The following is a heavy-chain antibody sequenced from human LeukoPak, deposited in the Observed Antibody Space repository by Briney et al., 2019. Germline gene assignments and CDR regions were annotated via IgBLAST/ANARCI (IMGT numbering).Heavy chain of an antibody. Sequence: GGSLRLSCAASGFTFSSYMMNWVRQAPGKGLEWVSYISSSSSTIYYADSVKGRFTISRDNAKNSLYLQMNSLRAEDTAVYYCARDWRGSYFYWGQGTLVTVSS. D-gene: IGHD1-26*01. V-gene: IGHV3-48*01. J-gene: IGHJ4*02. CDR2: ISSSSSTI. CDR1: GFTFSSYM. CDR3: ARDWRGSYFY.